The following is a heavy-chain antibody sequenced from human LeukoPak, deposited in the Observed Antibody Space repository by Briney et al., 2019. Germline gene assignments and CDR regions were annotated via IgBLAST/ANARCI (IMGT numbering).Heavy chain of an antibody. Sequence: ASVKVSCKASGYTFTNYDINWVRQAPGQGLEWMGWISGYNGDTTYAQKLQGRVTMTTDTSTRTAYMELRSLRSDDAAVYYCARVDYGGSYLDYWGQGTLVTVSS. D-gene: IGHD4-23*01. CDR3: ARVDYGGSYLDY. V-gene: IGHV1-18*01. J-gene: IGHJ4*02. CDR1: GYTFTNYD. CDR2: ISGYNGDT.